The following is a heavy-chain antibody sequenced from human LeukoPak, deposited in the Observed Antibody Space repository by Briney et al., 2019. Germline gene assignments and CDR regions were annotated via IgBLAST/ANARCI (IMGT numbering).Heavy chain of an antibody. J-gene: IGHJ4*02. D-gene: IGHD5-12*01. CDR3: AREVDSGSPGPGY. V-gene: IGHV3-33*08. Sequence: GGSLRLSCAASGFTFRDSAMTWVRQAPGKGLEWVAVIWYDGSNKYYADSVKGRFTISRDNSENTLYLQMNSLRAEDTAVYYCAREVDSGSPGPGYWGQGTLVTVSS. CDR1: GFTFRDSA. CDR2: IWYDGSNK.